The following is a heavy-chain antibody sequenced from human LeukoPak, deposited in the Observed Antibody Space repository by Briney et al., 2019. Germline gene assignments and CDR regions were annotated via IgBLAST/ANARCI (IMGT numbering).Heavy chain of an antibody. CDR3: AREEQLRPFDI. CDR2: ISWNSGSI. D-gene: IGHD6-6*01. J-gene: IGHJ3*02. CDR1: GFTFDDYA. Sequence: PGGSLRLSCAASGFTFDDYAMHWVRQAPGKGLEWVSGISWNSGSIGYADSVKGRFTISRDNAKNSLYLQMNSLRAEDTAVYYCAREEQLRPFDIWGQGTMVTVSS. V-gene: IGHV3-9*01.